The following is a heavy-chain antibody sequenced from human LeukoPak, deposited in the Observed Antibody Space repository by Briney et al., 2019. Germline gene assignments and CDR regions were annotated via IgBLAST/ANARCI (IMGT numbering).Heavy chain of an antibody. CDR2: ISASGGNS. CDR1: GFTFSDSA. CDR3: ARIGVAGTLDN. Sequence: GGSLRLSCEASGFTFSDSAMSWVRQASGRGLEWVSLISASGGNSYYADSVKGRFTVSRDSSKNTLHLQMNSLRDEDTSVYYCARIGVAGTLDNWGQGTLVTVSS. V-gene: IGHV3-23*01. D-gene: IGHD6-19*01. J-gene: IGHJ4*02.